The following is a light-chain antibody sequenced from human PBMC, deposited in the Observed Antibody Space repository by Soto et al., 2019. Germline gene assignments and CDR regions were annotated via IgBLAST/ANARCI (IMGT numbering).Light chain of an antibody. CDR3: QHYNSYSEA. CDR2: KAS. V-gene: IGKV1-5*03. J-gene: IGKJ1*01. CDR1: QSISSW. Sequence: DIQMTQSPSTLSGSVGDRVTITWRASQSISSWLAWYQQKPGKAPKLLIYKASTLKTGVPSRFSGSGSGTEFTLTISGVQPDEFATYYCQHYNSYSEAFGQGTKVDIK.